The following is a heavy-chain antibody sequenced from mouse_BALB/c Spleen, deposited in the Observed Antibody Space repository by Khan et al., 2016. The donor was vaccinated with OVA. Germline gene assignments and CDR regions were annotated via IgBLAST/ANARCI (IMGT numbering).Heavy chain of an antibody. CDR3: AREEALYYFDY. J-gene: IGHJ2*01. V-gene: IGHV1S132*01. CDR1: GYIFTSYW. CDR2: IYPGTDNT. D-gene: IGHD1-1*01. Sequence: QVQLQQPGAELVRPGASVKLSCKTSGYIFTSYWIHWVKQRSGQGLEWIARIYPGTDNTYFNEKLKDKATLTADKSSSTAYMHLSSLKSEDSAVYFCAREEALYYFDYWGQGTTHTVSS.